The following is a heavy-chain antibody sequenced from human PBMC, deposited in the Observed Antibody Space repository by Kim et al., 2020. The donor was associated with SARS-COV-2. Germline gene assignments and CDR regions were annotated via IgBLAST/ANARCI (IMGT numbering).Heavy chain of an antibody. CDR2: IYYSGST. Sequence: SETLSLTCTVSGGSISSYYWSWIRQPPGKGLEWIGYIYYSGSTNYNPSLKSRVTISVDTSKNQFSLKLSSVTAADTAVYYCARGLYGYDSTFDYWGQGTLVTVSS. D-gene: IGHD3-22*01. V-gene: IGHV4-59*01. CDR3: ARGLYGYDSTFDY. CDR1: GGSISSYY. J-gene: IGHJ4*02.